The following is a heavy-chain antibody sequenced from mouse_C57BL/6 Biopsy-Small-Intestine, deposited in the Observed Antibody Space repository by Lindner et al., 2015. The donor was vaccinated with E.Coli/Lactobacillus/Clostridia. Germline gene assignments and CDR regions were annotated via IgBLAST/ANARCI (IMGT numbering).Heavy chain of an antibody. Sequence: SVKVSCKASGATFSSHAINWVRQAPGQGLEWMGATIPIFDTTNYAQRFQGRVTITADESTRIAYMELSSLTSEDTAVYYCARSHSASIADYYNYPPLDFWGQGTLVTVSS. CDR3: ARSHSASIADYYNYPPLDF. J-gene: IGHJ4*01. CDR2: TIPIFDTT. CDR1: GATFSSHA. D-gene: IGHD1-1*01. V-gene: IGHV1-4*01.